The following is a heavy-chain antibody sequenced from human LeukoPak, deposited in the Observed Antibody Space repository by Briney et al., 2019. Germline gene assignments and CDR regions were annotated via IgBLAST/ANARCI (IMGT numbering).Heavy chain of an antibody. D-gene: IGHD3-3*01. CDR3: AKLRFLEWSHMDV. J-gene: IGHJ6*03. Sequence: GGSLRLSCAASGFTFSSYAMNWVRQASGKGLEWVGHIRSKAHSYATVYGASVKGRFTISRDDSKNTLYLQMNSLRAEDTAVYYCAKLRFLEWSHMDVWGKGTTVTVSS. CDR1: GFTFSSYA. CDR2: IRSKAHSYAT. V-gene: IGHV3-73*01.